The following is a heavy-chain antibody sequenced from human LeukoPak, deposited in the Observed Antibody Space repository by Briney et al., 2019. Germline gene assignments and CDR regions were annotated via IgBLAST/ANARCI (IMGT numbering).Heavy chain of an antibody. CDR1: GGSIISAGYY. CDR2: IYYSGST. V-gene: IGHV4-31*03. Sequence: SETLSLTCTVSGGSIISAGYYWSWIRQHPGKGLEWIGYIYYSGSTYYNPSLKSRVTISVDTSKNQFSLKLSSVTAADTAVYYCARSSLYDSSGYYERVYFDYWGQGTLVTVSS. CDR3: ARSSLYDSSGYYERVYFDY. J-gene: IGHJ4*02. D-gene: IGHD3-22*01.